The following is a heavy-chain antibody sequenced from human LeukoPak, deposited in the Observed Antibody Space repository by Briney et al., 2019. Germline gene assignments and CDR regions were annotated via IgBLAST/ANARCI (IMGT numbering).Heavy chain of an antibody. CDR1: GGSISSYY. Sequence: SETLSLTCTVSGGSISSYYWSWIRQPPGKGLEWIGYIYYSGSTNYNPSLQSRVTISVDTSKKQFSLKLSSVTAADTAVYYCARVCSSASCHIDYWGQGTLVTVSS. CDR3: ARVCSSASCHIDY. J-gene: IGHJ4*02. CDR2: IYYSGST. V-gene: IGHV4-59*08. D-gene: IGHD2-2*02.